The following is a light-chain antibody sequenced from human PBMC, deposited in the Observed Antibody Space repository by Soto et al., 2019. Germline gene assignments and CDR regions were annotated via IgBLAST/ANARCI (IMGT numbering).Light chain of an antibody. CDR1: SSDIGGHNY. V-gene: IGLV2-14*01. CDR2: EVT. Sequence: QSVLTQPASVSGSPGQSIPVCCTGTSSDIGGHNYVSWSQQHPGKVPKLIIYEVTNRPSGVSNRFSGSKSGNTASLTVSGLQAEDEADYYCSSYTTTSTVVFGGGTKLTVL. CDR3: SSYTTTSTVV. J-gene: IGLJ2*01.